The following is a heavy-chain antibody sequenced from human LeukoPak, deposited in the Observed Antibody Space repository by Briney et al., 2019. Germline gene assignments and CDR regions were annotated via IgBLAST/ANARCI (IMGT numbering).Heavy chain of an antibody. CDR2: IKQDGSEK. Sequence: PGGSLRLSCAASGFTFSSYWTSWVRQAPGKGLEWVANIKQDGSEKYYVDSVKGRFTISRDNAKNSLYLQMNSLRAEDTALYYCAKDNFPHYDILTGYHDYWGQGTLVTVSS. CDR1: GFTFSSYW. J-gene: IGHJ4*02. D-gene: IGHD3-9*01. V-gene: IGHV3-7*03. CDR3: AKDNFPHYDILTGYHDY.